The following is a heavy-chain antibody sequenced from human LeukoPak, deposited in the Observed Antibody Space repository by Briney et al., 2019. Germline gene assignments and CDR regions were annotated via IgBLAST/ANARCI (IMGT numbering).Heavy chain of an antibody. J-gene: IGHJ4*02. CDR2: IYYSGTT. V-gene: IGHV4-39*07. CDR1: GDSISSRSYY. Sequence: PSETLSLTCIVSGDSISSRSYYWAWVRQPPGKGLEWIGSIYYSGTTYYNPSLRSRVTISVDTSKNQFSLNLRSVTAADTAVYYCARDLYSHNLDAEYWGQGTLVTVSS. CDR3: ARDLYSHNLDAEY. D-gene: IGHD5-18*01.